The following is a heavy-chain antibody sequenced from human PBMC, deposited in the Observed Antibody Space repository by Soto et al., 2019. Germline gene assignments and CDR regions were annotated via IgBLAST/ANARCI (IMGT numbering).Heavy chain of an antibody. CDR2: INPSGGST. CDR3: ARGPLRFSDY. V-gene: IGHV1-46*03. J-gene: IGHJ4*02. Sequence: XXVKVSCKASGYTFTSYSMHWVRQAPGQGLEWMGIINPSGGSTSYAQKFQGRVTMTRDTSTRTVYMEMSSLRSEDTAVYYCARGPLRFSDYWGQGTLVTAPQ. CDR1: GYTFTSYS. D-gene: IGHD3-3*01.